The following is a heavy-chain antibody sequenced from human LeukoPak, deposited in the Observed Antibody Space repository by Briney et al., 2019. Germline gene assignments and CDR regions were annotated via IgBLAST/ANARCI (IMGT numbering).Heavy chain of an antibody. J-gene: IGHJ4*02. CDR2: IYSGGST. Sequence: GGSLRLSCAPPGFTVITNNMGWVRQAPGKGLEWVSVIYSGGSTYYADSVKGRFTISRDNSKNTLYLELKSLGAEDTAVCYCARASIAAAGYYFDYWGQGTLVTVSS. D-gene: IGHD6-13*01. CDR3: ARASIAAAGYYFDY. V-gene: IGHV3-53*01. CDR1: GFTVITNN.